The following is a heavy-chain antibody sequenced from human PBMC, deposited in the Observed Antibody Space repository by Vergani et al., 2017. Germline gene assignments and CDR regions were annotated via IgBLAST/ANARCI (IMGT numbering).Heavy chain of an antibody. D-gene: IGHD2-21*02. CDR1: GAAIKDFY. Sequence: QVQLQESGPGLVKPSETLSLTCTVSGAAIKDFYWSWIRQPPGQGLEWIGYISYSGDTNCAPSLKSRVSISLDTSKNQFSLQVNSVTPSDTAVYYCARGGWLVPDVWGQGTLVTVSS. CDR3: ARGGWLVPDV. CDR2: ISYSGDT. J-gene: IGHJ4*02. V-gene: IGHV4-59*01.